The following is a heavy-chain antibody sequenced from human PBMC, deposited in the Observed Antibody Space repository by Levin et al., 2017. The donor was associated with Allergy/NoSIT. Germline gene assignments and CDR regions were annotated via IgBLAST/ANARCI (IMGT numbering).Heavy chain of an antibody. V-gene: IGHV2-5*02. CDR3: AHKGGGAGKFDY. Sequence: TLSLTCTFSGFSLSTSGVGVGWIRQPPGKALEWLALIYWDDDKRYSPSLKSRLTITKDTSKKQVVLTMTNMDPVDTATYYCAHKGGGAGKFDYWGQGTLVTVSS. CDR2: IYWDDDK. D-gene: IGHD1-26*01. CDR1: GFSLSTSGVG. J-gene: IGHJ4*02.